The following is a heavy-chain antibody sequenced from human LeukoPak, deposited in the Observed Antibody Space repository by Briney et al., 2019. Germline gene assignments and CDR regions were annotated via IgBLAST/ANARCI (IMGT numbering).Heavy chain of an antibody. Sequence: PSETLSLTCTVSGGSISSYHWSWIRQPPGKGLEWIGSIYYSGNINYNPSLKSRVTISVDTSKNQFSLKLSSVTAADTAVYYCARGRSSWYYWGQGTLVTVSS. D-gene: IGHD6-13*01. CDR1: GGSISSYH. J-gene: IGHJ4*02. V-gene: IGHV4-59*01. CDR3: ARGRSSWYY. CDR2: IYYSGNI.